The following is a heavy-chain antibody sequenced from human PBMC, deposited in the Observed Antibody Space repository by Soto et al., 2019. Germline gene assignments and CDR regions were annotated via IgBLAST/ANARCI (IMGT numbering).Heavy chain of an antibody. CDR1: GFTSGT. D-gene: IGHD1-26*01. V-gene: IGHV3-23*01. J-gene: IGHJ6*02. Sequence: ESGGGLVQPGGSLRLSCAGSGFTSGTTWVRQTPGRGLEWVSGISASSGKIFYADSVRGRFTISKDNSKNTLYLQMDSLRDDDTAIYFCTQWDGYADVWGQGTTVIVSS. CDR2: ISASSGKI. CDR3: TQWDGYADV.